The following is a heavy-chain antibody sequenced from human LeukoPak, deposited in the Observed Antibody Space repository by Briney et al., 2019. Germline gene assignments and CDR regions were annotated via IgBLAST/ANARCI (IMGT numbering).Heavy chain of an antibody. Sequence: ASVKVSCKVSGYTLTELSMHWVRQAPGKGLEWMGGFVPEDGETISAQKFRGRVTMTEDTSPDTAYMDLSSLRAEEPTAYYCATWGVHRNWNNVWWFDLWGQGTLVTVSS. D-gene: IGHD1/OR15-1a*01. CDR2: FVPEDGET. J-gene: IGHJ5*02. V-gene: IGHV1-24*01. CDR3: ATWGVHRNWNNVWWFDL. CDR1: GYTLTELS.